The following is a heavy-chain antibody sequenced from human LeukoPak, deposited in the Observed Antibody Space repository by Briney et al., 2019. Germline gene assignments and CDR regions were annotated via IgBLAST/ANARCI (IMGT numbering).Heavy chain of an antibody. D-gene: IGHD6-13*01. J-gene: IGHJ3*02. CDR3: ARRKYSSSWYGAAFDI. CDR2: INHSGST. Sequence: KPAETLSLTCAVYGGFFSGYYWSWLRQPPGKGVEWIGEINHSGSTNYNPSLKSRVTISVDTSKNQFSLKLSSVTAADTAVYYCARRKYSSSWYGAAFDIWGQGTMVTVSS. CDR1: GGFFSGYY. V-gene: IGHV4-34*01.